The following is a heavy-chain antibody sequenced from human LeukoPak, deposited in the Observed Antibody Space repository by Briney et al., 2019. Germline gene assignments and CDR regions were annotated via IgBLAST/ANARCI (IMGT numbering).Heavy chain of an antibody. V-gene: IGHV3-74*01. Sequence: PGGSLRLSCAASGFTFDDYDMHWVRQAPGKGLVWVSRINSDGSSTSYADSVKGRFTISRDNAKNTLYLQMNSLRAEDTAVYYCARAPVLGYYGSGSYYNWELFDYWGQGTLVTVSS. J-gene: IGHJ4*02. CDR2: INSDGSST. CDR3: ARAPVLGYYGSGSYYNWELFDY. CDR1: GFTFDDYD. D-gene: IGHD3-10*01.